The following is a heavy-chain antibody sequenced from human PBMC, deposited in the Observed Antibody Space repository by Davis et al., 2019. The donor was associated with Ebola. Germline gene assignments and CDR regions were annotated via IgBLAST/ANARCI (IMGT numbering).Heavy chain of an antibody. CDR2: IYSGGTT. D-gene: IGHD3-10*01. CDR3: AKPARGG. CDR1: GFTFSSYA. V-gene: IGHV3-23*01. J-gene: IGHJ4*02. Sequence: GGSLRLSCAASGFTFSSYAMSWVRQAPGKGLEWVSVIYSGGTTYYADSVKGRFTISRDNSKNTLYLQMNSLRAEDTAVYYCAKPARGGWGQGTLVTVSS.